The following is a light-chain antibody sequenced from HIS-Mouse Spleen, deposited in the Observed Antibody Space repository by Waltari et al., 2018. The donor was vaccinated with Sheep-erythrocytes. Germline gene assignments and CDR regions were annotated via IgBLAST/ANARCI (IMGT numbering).Light chain of an antibody. CDR3: NSRDSSGNHLGVV. J-gene: IGLJ2*01. CDR1: SHRSYY. CDR2: GKN. Sequence: SSELTQDPAVSVALGPTVSTTCQGDSHRSYYASWFQQKPGQAPVLVIYGKNNRPSGIPDRFSGSSSGNTASLTITGAQAEDEADFYCNSRDSSGNHLGVVFGGGTKLTVL. V-gene: IGLV3-19*01.